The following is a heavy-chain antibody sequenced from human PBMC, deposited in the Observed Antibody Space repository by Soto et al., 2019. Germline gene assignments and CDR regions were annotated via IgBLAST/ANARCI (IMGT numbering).Heavy chain of an antibody. CDR2: IYYSGST. CDR3: GRSRYSGYDHVDY. J-gene: IGHJ4*02. CDR1: GGSISSYY. D-gene: IGHD5-12*01. V-gene: IGHV4-59*01. Sequence: SETLSLTCTVSGGSISSYYWSWIRQPPGKGLEWIGYIYYSGSTNYNPSLKSRVTISVDTSKNQFSLKLSSVTAEDMAVYYCGRSRYSGYDHVDYWGQGTLVTVSS.